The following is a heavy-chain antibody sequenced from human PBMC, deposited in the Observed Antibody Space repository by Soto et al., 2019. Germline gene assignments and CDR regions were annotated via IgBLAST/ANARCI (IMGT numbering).Heavy chain of an antibody. V-gene: IGHV3-48*01. CDR3: ARTPVGTNNWFDP. CDR2: ISGSGDTI. Sequence: GGSLRLSCAASGFTFSSYSMNWVRQAPGKGLEWVSYISGSGDTIYTDSVKGRFTISRDNGKNSLYLQMNSLRAEDTAIYYCARTPVGTNNWFDPWGQGTLVTVSS. D-gene: IGHD6-13*01. J-gene: IGHJ5*02. CDR1: GFTFSSYS.